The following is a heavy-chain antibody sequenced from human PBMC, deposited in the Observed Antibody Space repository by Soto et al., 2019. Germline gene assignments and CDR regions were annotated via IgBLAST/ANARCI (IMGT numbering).Heavy chain of an antibody. CDR1: GFTFSSYA. CDR3: AKVQGLAYSYGAFFPASDYYFDY. J-gene: IGHJ4*02. D-gene: IGHD5-18*01. Sequence: GGSLRLSCAASGFTFSSYAMSWVRQAPGKGLEWVSAISGSGGSTYYADSVKGRFTISRDNSKNTLYLQMNSLRAEDTAVYYCAKVQGLAYSYGAFFPASDYYFDYWGQGTLVTVSS. V-gene: IGHV3-23*01. CDR2: ISGSGGST.